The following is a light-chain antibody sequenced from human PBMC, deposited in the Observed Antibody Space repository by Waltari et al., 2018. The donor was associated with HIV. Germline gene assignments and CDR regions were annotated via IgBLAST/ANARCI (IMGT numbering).Light chain of an antibody. V-gene: IGKV1-33*01. CDR1: QDVANR. CDR2: DAS. Sequence: DIHITQSPSSLSASVGAKITITCQASQDVANRLAWYRQKAGRGPELLLYDASNLESGVPSRFTGRASGTTFSLTITARQPEDSATYFCQQFASLPLTFGPGTTVDIK. J-gene: IGKJ3*01. CDR3: QQFASLPLT.